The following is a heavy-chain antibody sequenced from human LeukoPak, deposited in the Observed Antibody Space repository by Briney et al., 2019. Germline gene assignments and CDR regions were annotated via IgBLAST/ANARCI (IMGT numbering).Heavy chain of an antibody. J-gene: IGHJ4*02. Sequence: TGGSLRLSCAASGFTFSDYSMNWVRQAPGKGLEWISYIGIDSGNTNYADSVKGRFTISGDKAKNSLYLQMNSLRAEDTAVYYCARDYKYAFDNWGQGTLVTVSS. V-gene: IGHV3-48*01. CDR2: IGIDSGNT. D-gene: IGHD5-24*01. CDR1: GFTFSDYS. CDR3: ARDYKYAFDN.